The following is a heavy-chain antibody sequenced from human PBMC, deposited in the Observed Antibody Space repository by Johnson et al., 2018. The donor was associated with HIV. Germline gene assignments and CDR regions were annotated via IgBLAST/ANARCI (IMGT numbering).Heavy chain of an antibody. Sequence: VQLVESGGGLVQPGGSLRLSCAASGFTVSRNYMNWVRQAPGKGLEWVSVIYSGGSTHYADSVKGRFTISRDNSKNTLYLQMNSLRAEDTAVYYCARSRDYGPARSAFDIWGQGTMVTVSS. CDR3: ARSRDYGPARSAFDI. CDR1: GFTVSRNY. J-gene: IGHJ3*02. V-gene: IGHV3-66*01. D-gene: IGHD4-17*01. CDR2: IYSGGST.